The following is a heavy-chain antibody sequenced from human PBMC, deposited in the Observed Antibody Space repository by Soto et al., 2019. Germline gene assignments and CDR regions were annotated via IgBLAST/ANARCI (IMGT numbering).Heavy chain of an antibody. J-gene: IGHJ6*02. V-gene: IGHV1-69*01. CDR2: FNPIFETA. CDR3: TRGITLIRGVIPPGYYYGMDV. D-gene: IGHD3-10*01. Sequence: QVQLVQSGAEVKKPGPSVKVSCKASGGTFSSYAISWVRQAPGQGLEWMGGFNPIFETANYAQKFQGRVTITADESTNTAYMELSSLRSEDTAVYYCTRGITLIRGVIPPGYYYGMDVWGQGTTVAVSS. CDR1: GGTFSSYA.